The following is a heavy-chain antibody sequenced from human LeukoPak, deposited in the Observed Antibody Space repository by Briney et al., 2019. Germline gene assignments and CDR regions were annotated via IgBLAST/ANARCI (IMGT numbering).Heavy chain of an antibody. Sequence: PSETLSLTCTVSGGSISSGDYYWSWIRQPPGKGLEWIGYIYYSGSTYYNPSLKSRVTISVDTSKNQFSLKLSSVTAADTAVYYCARALSPDLVGDYWGQGTLVTVSS. CDR2: IYYSGST. V-gene: IGHV4-30-4*01. CDR1: GGSISSGDYY. CDR3: ARALSPDLVGDY. J-gene: IGHJ4*02.